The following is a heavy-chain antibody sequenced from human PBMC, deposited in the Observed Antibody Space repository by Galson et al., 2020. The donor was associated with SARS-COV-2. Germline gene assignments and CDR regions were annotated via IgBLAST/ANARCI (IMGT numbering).Heavy chain of an antibody. CDR3: ARASSSWFGRLNWFDP. CDR1: GGSISSYY. D-gene: IGHD6-13*01. J-gene: IGHJ5*02. V-gene: IGHV4-59*01. Sequence: SETLSLTCTVSGGSISSYYWSWIRQPPGKGLEWIGYIYYSGSTNYNPSLKSRVTISVDTSKNQFSLKLSSVTAADTAVYYCARASSSWFGRLNWFDPWGQGTLVTVSS. CDR2: IYYSGST.